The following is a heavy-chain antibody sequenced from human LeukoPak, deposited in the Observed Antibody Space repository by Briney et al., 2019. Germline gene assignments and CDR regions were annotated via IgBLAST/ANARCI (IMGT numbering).Heavy chain of an antibody. D-gene: IGHD2-2*01. CDR2: IRFDGSNK. J-gene: IGHJ4*02. Sequence: GGSLRLSCAASGFTFSSYGIHWVRQAPGKGLEWVAFIRFDGSNKNYADSVKGRFTISRDNSKNTLHLQMNSLRPEDTAVYYCAKDQGFVVPAARDYHFDYWGQGTLVTVSS. V-gene: IGHV3-30*02. CDR3: AKDQGFVVPAARDYHFDY. CDR1: GFTFSSYG.